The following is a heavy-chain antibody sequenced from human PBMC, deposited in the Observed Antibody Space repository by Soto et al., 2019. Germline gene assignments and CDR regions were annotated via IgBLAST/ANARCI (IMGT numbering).Heavy chain of an antibody. V-gene: IGHV4-30-4*01. D-gene: IGHD3-16*02. CDR3: ARSPYGQGYPHFFAD. CDR2: IHNTGNT. CDR1: GGSIDDINSY. Sequence: QVQLQESGPGLVMPSQTLSLTCAVSGGSIDDINSYWTWIRQSPGRSPEWIGYIHNTGNTFYSPSLKRRIAISIDRSKSQFSLKLSAVTSADTAFFYCARSPYGQGYPHFFADWGPGTLVTVSS. J-gene: IGHJ4*02.